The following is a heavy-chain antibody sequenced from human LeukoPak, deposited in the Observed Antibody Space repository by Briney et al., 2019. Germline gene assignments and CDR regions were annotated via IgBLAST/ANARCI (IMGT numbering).Heavy chain of an antibody. CDR2: ICYSGST. Sequence: PSETLSLTCTVSGGSISSSSYYWGWIRQPPGKGLEWIGSICYSGSTYYNPSLKSRVTISVDTSKNQFSLKLSSVTAADTAVYYCARHRAFVDIVATTYFDYWGQRTLVTVSS. V-gene: IGHV4-39*01. D-gene: IGHD5-12*01. CDR3: ARHRAFVDIVATTYFDY. CDR1: GGSISSSSYY. J-gene: IGHJ4*02.